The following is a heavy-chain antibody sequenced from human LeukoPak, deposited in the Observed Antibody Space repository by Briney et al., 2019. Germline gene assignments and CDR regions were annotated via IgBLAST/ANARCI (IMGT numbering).Heavy chain of an antibody. J-gene: IGHJ4*02. V-gene: IGHV4-59*08. CDR3: ARRYYYGSGSPLDY. CDR1: GGSISSYY. Sequence: PSETLSLTCTVSGGSISSYYWSWIRQPPGKGLEWIGYIYYSGSTNYNPSLKSRVTISVDTSKNQFSLKLSSVTAADTAVYYCARRYYYGSGSPLDYWGQGTLVTVSS. D-gene: IGHD3-10*01. CDR2: IYYSGST.